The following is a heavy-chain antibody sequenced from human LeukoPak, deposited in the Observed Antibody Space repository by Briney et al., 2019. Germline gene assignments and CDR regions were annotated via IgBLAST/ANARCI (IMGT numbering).Heavy chain of an antibody. D-gene: IGHD3-10*01. J-gene: IGHJ4*02. CDR1: GYTFSDYY. CDR2: INPKSGGT. CDR3: AARGVTVLRGIIMNDY. V-gene: IGHV1-2*02. Sequence: GASVKVSCTASGYTFSDYYIHWLRQAPGQGLEWMGWINPKSGGTNYAQKFQGRVSMARDTSIGTTYMELTSLRSDDTAVYYCAARGVTVLRGIIMNDYWGQGTLVTVSS.